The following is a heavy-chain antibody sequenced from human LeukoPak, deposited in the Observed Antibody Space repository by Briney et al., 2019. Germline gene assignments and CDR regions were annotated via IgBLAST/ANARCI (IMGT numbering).Heavy chain of an antibody. J-gene: IGHJ4*02. CDR3: TTGPY. Sequence: PGGSLRLSCAASGFTFTNAWMTWVRQAPGKGLEWVGRVKTKTDGWTTGYAAPVNGRFTISRGDSRSTLYLQMNSLKTEDTAVYYCTTGPYWGQGTLVTVSS. CDR1: GFTFTNAW. CDR2: VKTKTDGWTT. V-gene: IGHV3-15*01.